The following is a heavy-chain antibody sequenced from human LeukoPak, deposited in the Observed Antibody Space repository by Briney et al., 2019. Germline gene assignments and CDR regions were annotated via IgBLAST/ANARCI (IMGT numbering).Heavy chain of an antibody. CDR1: GFAFSSYG. Sequence: GRSLRLSCAASGFAFSSYGIHWVRQAPGKGLEWVAVISYDGSNNYYADPVKGRFTISRDNSKNTLYLQMNSLRAEDTAVYYCARVGCTNGVCYFGGDYFDYWGQGTLVTVSS. CDR2: ISYDGSNN. CDR3: ARVGCTNGVCYFGGDYFDY. V-gene: IGHV3-30*03. D-gene: IGHD2-8*01. J-gene: IGHJ4*02.